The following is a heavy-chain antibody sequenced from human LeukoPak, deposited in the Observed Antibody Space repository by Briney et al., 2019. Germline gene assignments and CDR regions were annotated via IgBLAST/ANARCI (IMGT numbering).Heavy chain of an antibody. CDR1: GFTFSNHG. V-gene: IGHV3-23*01. CDR2: ISPSGDIT. J-gene: IGHJ4*02. D-gene: IGHD4-17*01. CDR3: AKEWGVDYGLRY. Sequence: GGTLRLSCAASGFTFSNHGMNWVRQAPGKGLEWVSGISPSGDITYYADSVKGRFTISRDNSKNTLYLEVISLTAEDTAVYYCAKEWGVDYGLRYWGQGTLVTVSS.